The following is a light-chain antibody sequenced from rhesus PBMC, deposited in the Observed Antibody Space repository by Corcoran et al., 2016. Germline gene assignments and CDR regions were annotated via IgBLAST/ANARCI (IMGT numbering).Light chain of an antibody. V-gene: IGKV3-40*03. CDR2: SAY. CDR3: QQYNDLLPT. J-gene: IGKJ3*01. Sequence: EIVMTQSPATLSLSPGETATLSCRASQSVGSYLAWYQQKPGQAPKILVPSAYFRATGIPDRFSGGGSRTDVTLPISSLEPEDVGVYHCQQYNDLLPTFGPGTKLDIK. CDR1: QSVGSY.